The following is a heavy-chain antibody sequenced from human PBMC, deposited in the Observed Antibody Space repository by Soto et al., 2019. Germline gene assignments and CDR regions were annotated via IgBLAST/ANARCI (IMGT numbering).Heavy chain of an antibody. J-gene: IGHJ4*02. CDR2: IIPIFGTP. Sequence: SVQVSYLASGGTFSSFAMMVVRQAPEQGLEWIEGIIPIFGTPYYAQNSQGRVTIAADESTSTAYMALSSLRFEDTAVYYCASEFRSKSGHFDYWGQGTLVTVSS. CDR3: ASEFRSKSGHFDY. D-gene: IGHD1-1*01. V-gene: IGHV1-69*13. CDR1: GGTFSSFA.